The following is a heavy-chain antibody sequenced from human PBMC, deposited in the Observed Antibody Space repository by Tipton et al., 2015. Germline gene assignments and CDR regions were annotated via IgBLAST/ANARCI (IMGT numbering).Heavy chain of an antibody. V-gene: IGHV3-33*01. J-gene: IGHJ6*02. D-gene: IGHD3-3*01. CDR1: GFTFTNYV. CDR2: IWFDGNNE. CDR3: ARDHFDFWRGPSSYYYYGFDV. Sequence: SGFTFTNYVIHWVRQAPGKGLEWVAVIWFDGNNEYYADSVRGRFTISRDNSKNTLYLQMNRLRAEDTAAYYCARDHFDFWRGPSSYYYYGFDVWGQGTTVTVSS.